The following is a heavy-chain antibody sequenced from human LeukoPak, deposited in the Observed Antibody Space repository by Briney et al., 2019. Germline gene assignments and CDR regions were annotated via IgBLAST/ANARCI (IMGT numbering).Heavy chain of an antibody. Sequence: ASVKVSCKVSGKTLSDLSIHWLRQPPGKRRGWLGGSDPEDGERIYAQMFQGRVTMTEDTSIDTAYMELSSLRSEDTAVYYCVTGFTTMAVDYFDYWGQGTLVTVSP. CDR1: GKTLSDLS. CDR3: VTGFTTMAVDYFDY. D-gene: IGHD5-18*01. J-gene: IGHJ4*02. CDR2: SDPEDGER. V-gene: IGHV1-24*01.